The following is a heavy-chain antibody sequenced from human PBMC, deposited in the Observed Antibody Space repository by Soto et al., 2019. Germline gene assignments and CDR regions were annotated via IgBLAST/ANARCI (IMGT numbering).Heavy chain of an antibody. Sequence: GASVKVSCKASGFTFTSSAVQWVRQARGQRLEWIGWIVVGSGNTNYAQKFQERVTITRDMSTSTAYMELSSLRSEDTAVYYCAAVPYSYYYDSSGYKVPYFDYWGQGTLDIVSS. D-gene: IGHD3-22*01. CDR3: AAVPYSYYYDSSGYKVPYFDY. J-gene: IGHJ4*02. CDR1: GFTFTSSA. V-gene: IGHV1-58*01. CDR2: IVVGSGNT.